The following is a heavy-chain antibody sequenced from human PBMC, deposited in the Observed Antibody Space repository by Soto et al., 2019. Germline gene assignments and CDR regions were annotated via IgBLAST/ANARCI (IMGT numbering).Heavy chain of an antibody. Sequence: PGGSLRLSCAASGFTFSSYSMNWVRQTPGKGLEWVSSISGSSSNMYYADSVKGRFTISRDNAKNSLYLQMNSLRAEDTAVYYCAKDPNSDFWSGYSGSAWFDPWGQGTLVTVYS. D-gene: IGHD3-3*01. J-gene: IGHJ5*02. CDR2: ISGSSSNM. V-gene: IGHV3-21*01. CDR1: GFTFSSYS. CDR3: AKDPNSDFWSGYSGSAWFDP.